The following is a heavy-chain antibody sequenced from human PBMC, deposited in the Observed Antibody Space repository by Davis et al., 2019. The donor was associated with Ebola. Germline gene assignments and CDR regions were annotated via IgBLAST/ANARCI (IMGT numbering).Heavy chain of an antibody. CDR2: IIPIFGTA. CDR1: GGTFSNYA. CDR3: ARYYDFWTTHWFDP. J-gene: IGHJ5*02. Sequence: SVKVSCKASGGTFSNYAINWVRQAPGHGLEWIGDIIPIFGTAKIAQKFQGRVTITRDTSASTAYMELSSLRSEDTAVYYCARYYDFWTTHWFDPWGQGTLVTVSS. D-gene: IGHD3-3*01. V-gene: IGHV1-69*05.